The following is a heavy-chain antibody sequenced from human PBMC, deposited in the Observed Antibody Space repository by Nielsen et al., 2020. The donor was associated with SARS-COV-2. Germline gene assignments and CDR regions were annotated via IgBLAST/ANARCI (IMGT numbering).Heavy chain of an antibody. D-gene: IGHD6-25*01. Sequence: GSLRLSCTVSGGSISSGGYYWSWIRQPPGKGLEWIGYIYYSGSTNYNPSLKSRVTISVDTSKNQFSLKLSSVTAADTAVYYCARGGRSAKDFDYWGQGTLVTVSS. V-gene: IGHV4-61*08. J-gene: IGHJ4*02. CDR2: IYYSGST. CDR3: ARGGRSAKDFDY. CDR1: GGSISSGGYY.